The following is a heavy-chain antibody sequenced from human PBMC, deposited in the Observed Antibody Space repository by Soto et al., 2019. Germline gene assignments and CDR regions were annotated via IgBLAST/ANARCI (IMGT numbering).Heavy chain of an antibody. CDR2: ISAYNGNT. Sequence: ASVKVSCKASGYTFTSYGISWVRQAPGQGLEWMGWISAYNGNTNYAQKLQGRVTMTTDTSTSTAYMELRSLRSDDAAVYYCARDYYYDSSGYPNHDAFDIWGQGTMVTVSS. D-gene: IGHD3-22*01. V-gene: IGHV1-18*01. CDR1: GYTFTSYG. J-gene: IGHJ3*02. CDR3: ARDYYYDSSGYPNHDAFDI.